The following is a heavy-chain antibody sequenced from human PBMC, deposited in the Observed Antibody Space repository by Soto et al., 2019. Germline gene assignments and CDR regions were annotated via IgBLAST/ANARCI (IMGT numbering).Heavy chain of an antibody. CDR2: INPKSGGT. D-gene: IGHD4-17*01. V-gene: IGHV1-2*02. Sequence: ASVKVSCKASGYTFIDYYMHWVRQAPGQGLEWMGWINPKSGGTNYAQKFHGGVTMTRDTSINTVFMELSRLNSDDAAMYFCARDVVTTTTGTGFGHWGQGTLVTVSS. J-gene: IGHJ4*02. CDR1: GYTFIDYY. CDR3: ARDVVTTTTGTGFGH.